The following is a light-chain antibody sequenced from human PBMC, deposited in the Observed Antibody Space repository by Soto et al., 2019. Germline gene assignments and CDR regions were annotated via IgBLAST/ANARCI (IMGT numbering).Light chain of an antibody. Sequence: QSVLTQPPSASGPPGQSVTISCTGTSSDVGAYDYVSWYQQHPGKAPKLMIYEINKRPSGVPDRFSGSKSGNTASLIISGLQAADEAEYYCCCCSYAGSSSFRVLFGGGTQLTV. J-gene: IGLJ2*01. CDR2: EIN. CDR1: SSDVGAYDY. V-gene: IGLV2-8*01. CDR3: CSYAGSSSFRVL.